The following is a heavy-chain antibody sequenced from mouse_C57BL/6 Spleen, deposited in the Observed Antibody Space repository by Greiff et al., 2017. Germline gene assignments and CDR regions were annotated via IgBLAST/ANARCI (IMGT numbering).Heavy chain of an antibody. CDR2: INPGSGGT. Sequence: VQLQQSGAELVRPGPSVKVSCKASGYAFTNYLIEWVKQRPGQGLEWIGVINPGSGGTNYNEKFRGKATLTADKSSSTAYMQLSSLTSEDSAVYFCARTSDGYLYYFDYWGQGTTLTVSS. J-gene: IGHJ2*01. V-gene: IGHV1-54*01. CDR3: ARTSDGYLYYFDY. D-gene: IGHD2-3*01. CDR1: GYAFTNYL.